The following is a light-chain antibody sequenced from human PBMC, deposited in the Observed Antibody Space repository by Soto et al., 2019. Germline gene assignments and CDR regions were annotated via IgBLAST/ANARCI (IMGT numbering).Light chain of an antibody. Sequence: DIQMPPSPSSLSASVGDLVTITCRASQSISSWLSWYQQKTGKAPKILIYDDSSWESGVPSRFSGSGSGTEFTLTISRLQPDDFATYYCQQYNSYPWTCGQGTKGDI. CDR3: QQYNSYPWT. CDR1: QSISSW. CDR2: DDS. V-gene: IGKV1-5*01. J-gene: IGKJ1*01.